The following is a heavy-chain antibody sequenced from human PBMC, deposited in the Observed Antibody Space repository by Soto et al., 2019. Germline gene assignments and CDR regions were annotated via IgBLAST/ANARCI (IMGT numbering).Heavy chain of an antibody. CDR1: GFSLSTSGEG. V-gene: IGHV2-5*02. CDR3: AHSRRGYSDGYYYYYGMDV. CDR2: IYWDYDK. J-gene: IGHJ6*02. Sequence: QITLKESGPTLVKPTQTLTLTCTFSGFSLSTSGEGVGWIRQPPGKALEWLALIYWDYDKRYSPSLKSSLTIIMDTSKDQAVFILTHMYPADTATYYCAHSRRGYSDGYYYYYGMDVWGRGTTVTVSS. D-gene: IGHD5-18*01.